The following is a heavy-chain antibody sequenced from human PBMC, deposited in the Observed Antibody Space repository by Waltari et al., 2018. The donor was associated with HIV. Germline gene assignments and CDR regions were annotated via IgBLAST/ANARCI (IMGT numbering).Heavy chain of an antibody. J-gene: IGHJ4*02. V-gene: IGHV3-30*04. CDR2: ISYDGSNK. CDR1: GFIFGSSA. Sequence: QVQLVESGGGVVQPGWSLRLSCAASGFIFGSSAMHWVRPAPGKGLEWVAVISYDGSNKYYADSVKGRFTISRDNSKNTLYLQMNSLRAEDTAVYYCARDPDYYDSSGYVDYWGQGTLVTVSS. D-gene: IGHD3-22*01. CDR3: ARDPDYYDSSGYVDY.